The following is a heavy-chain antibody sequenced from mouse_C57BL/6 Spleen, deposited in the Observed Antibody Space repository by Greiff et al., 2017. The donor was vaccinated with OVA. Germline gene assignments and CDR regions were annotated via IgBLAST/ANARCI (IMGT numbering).Heavy chain of an antibody. CDR3: AREDYDYGGYFDY. CDR2: ISYDGSN. V-gene: IGHV3-6*01. CDR1: GYSITSGYY. D-gene: IGHD2-4*01. J-gene: IGHJ2*01. Sequence: VQLKESGPGLVKPSQSLSLTCSVTGYSITSGYYWNWIRQFPGNKLEWMGYISYDGSNNYNPSLKNRISITRDTSKNQFFLKLNSVTTEDTATYYCAREDYDYGGYFDYWGQGTTLTVSS.